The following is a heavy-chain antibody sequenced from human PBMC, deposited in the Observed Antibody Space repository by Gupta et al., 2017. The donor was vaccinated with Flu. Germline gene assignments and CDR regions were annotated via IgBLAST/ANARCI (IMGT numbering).Heavy chain of an antibody. V-gene: IGHV4-39*01. Sequence: EWIGSIYYSGSTYYNPSLKSRVTISVDTSKNQFSLKLSSVTAADTAVYYCARTTVPIITIFGVVAHHWYFDLWGRGTLVTVSS. D-gene: IGHD3-3*01. J-gene: IGHJ2*01. CDR2: IYYSGST. CDR3: ARTTVPIITIFGVVAHHWYFDL.